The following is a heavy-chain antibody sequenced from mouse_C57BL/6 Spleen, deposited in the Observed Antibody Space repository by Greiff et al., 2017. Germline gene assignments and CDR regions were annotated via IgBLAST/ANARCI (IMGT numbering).Heavy chain of an antibody. J-gene: IGHJ1*03. CDR1: GYTFTDYN. Sequence: VQLQQSGPELVKPGASVKMSCKASGYTFTDYNMHWVKQSHGKSLEWIGYINPNNGGTSYNQKFKGKATLTVNKSSSTAYMELRSLTSEDSAVYDGARGVYGSSHWYFEVWGTGTTVTVSS. CDR3: ARGVYGSSHWYFEV. D-gene: IGHD1-1*01. V-gene: IGHV1-22*01. CDR2: INPNNGGT.